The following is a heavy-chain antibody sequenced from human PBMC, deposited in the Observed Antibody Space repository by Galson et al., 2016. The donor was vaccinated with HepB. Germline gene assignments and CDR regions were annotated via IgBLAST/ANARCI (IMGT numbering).Heavy chain of an antibody. CDR3: ARGVFLPLGEFYAFDI. CDR2: TYYRSKWYT. J-gene: IGHJ3*02. CDR1: GDSVSTHSAA. D-gene: IGHD3-10*01. Sequence: CAISGDSVSTHSAAWSWIRQSPSRGLEWLGRTYYRSKWYTDYAVSVKSRLIINADTSKHQFSLQLTSMAPEDTAVYYCARGVFLPLGEFYAFDIWGLGTMVTVSS. V-gene: IGHV6-1*01.